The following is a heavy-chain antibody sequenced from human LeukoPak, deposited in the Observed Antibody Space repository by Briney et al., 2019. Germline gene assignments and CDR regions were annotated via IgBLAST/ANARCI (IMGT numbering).Heavy chain of an antibody. J-gene: IGHJ3*02. D-gene: IGHD1-7*01. CDR3: ARDSGNYLDAFDI. CDR2: ISATGSTT. CDR1: GFTFSTYA. Sequence: PGGSLRLSCAASGFTFSTYAMTWVRQAPGKGLESVSLISATGSTTYYAESVRGRFTISRDNSKNTLYLQMNTLRAEDTAVYYCARDSGNYLDAFDIWGQGTMVTVSS. V-gene: IGHV3-23*01.